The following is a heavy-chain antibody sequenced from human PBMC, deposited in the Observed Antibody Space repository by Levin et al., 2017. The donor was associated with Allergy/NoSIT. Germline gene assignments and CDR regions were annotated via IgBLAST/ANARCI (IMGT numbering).Heavy chain of an antibody. D-gene: IGHD3-10*01. V-gene: IGHV4-39*01. CDR1: GPSSGFSF. J-gene: IGHJ5*02. CDR2: FFYSGTT. CDR3: ARHMGFYGAGSLWFDP. Sequence: SETLSLTCTVSGPSSGFSFWGWIRQPPGKGLEWIGSFFYSGTTYYKSSLKGRVTIFGDTSKNQISLNLSSVTAAGTAVYYCARHMGFYGAGSLWFDPWGQGTLVTVSS.